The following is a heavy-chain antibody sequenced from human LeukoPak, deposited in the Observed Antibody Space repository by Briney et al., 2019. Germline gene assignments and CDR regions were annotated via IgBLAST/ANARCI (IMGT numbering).Heavy chain of an antibody. Sequence: EASVKVSCKASGYTFTGYYMHWVRQAPGQGLEWMGWINPNSGGTNYAQKFQGRVTMTRDTSISTAYMELSRLRSDDTAVYYCARSRYCSSTSCLTRHSLSLWGRGTLVTVSS. D-gene: IGHD2-2*01. CDR3: ARSRYCSSTSCLTRHSLSL. CDR2: INPNSGGT. J-gene: IGHJ2*01. V-gene: IGHV1-2*02. CDR1: GYTFTGYY.